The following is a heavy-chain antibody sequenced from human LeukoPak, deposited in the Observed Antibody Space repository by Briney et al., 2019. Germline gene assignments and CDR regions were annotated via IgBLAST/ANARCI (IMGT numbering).Heavy chain of an antibody. D-gene: IGHD6-6*01. CDR3: TRDLYWAQHSSTFDY. J-gene: IGHJ4*02. V-gene: IGHV1-18*01. CDR2: ISAYNGNT. Sequence: ASVKVSCKASGYTFTSYGISWVRQAPGQGLEWMGWISAYNGNTNYAQKFQGRVTMTADTSTSTAYMELRSLRSDDTAVYYCTRDLYWAQHSSTFDYWGQGTLVTVSS. CDR1: GYTFTSYG.